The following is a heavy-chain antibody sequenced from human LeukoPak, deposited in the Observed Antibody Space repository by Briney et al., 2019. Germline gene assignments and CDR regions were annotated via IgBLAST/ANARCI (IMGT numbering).Heavy chain of an antibody. D-gene: IGHD2-15*01. CDR2: INPNSGGT. Sequence: ASVKVSCKASGYTFTGYYMHWVRQAPGQGLEWMGWINPNSGGTNYAQKFQGRVTMTRDTSISTAYMELSRLRSDDTAVYYCARENLGYCSGGSCYYFDYWGQGTLVTVSS. J-gene: IGHJ4*02. CDR1: GYTFTGYY. CDR3: ARENLGYCSGGSCYYFDY. V-gene: IGHV1-2*02.